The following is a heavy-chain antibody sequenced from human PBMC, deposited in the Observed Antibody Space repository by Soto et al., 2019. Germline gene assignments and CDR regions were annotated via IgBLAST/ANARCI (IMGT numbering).Heavy chain of an antibody. D-gene: IGHD2-2*01. J-gene: IGHJ6*02. V-gene: IGHV5-51*01. CDR2: IYPGDSDT. Sequence: PGESLKISCKGSGYSFTSYWIGWVRQMPGKGLEWMGIIYPGDSDTRYSPSFQGQVTISADKSISTAYLQWSSLKASDTAMYYCARSGLVPAATHYYYYGMDVWGQGTTVTVSS. CDR3: ARSGLVPAATHYYYYGMDV. CDR1: GYSFTSYW.